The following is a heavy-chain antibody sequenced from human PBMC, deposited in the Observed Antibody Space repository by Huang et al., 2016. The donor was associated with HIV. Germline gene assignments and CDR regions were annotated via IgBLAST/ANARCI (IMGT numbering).Heavy chain of an antibody. J-gene: IGHJ1*01. CDR1: GFTFRNYA. CDR2: ISGSGGST. V-gene: IGHV3-23*01. CDR3: AKPPSISSKYFQH. D-gene: IGHD3-3*02. Sequence: EVQLLESGGGLVQPGGSLRLSCAASGFTFRNYAMSWVRPAPGKGREWVAGISGSGGSTYYADSVKGRFTISRDNSKNTLYLQMNSLRAEDTAVYYCAKPPSISSKYFQHWGQGTLVTVSS.